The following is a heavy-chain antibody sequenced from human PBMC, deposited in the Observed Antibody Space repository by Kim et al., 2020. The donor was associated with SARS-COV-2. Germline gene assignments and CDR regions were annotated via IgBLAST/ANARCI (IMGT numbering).Heavy chain of an antibody. CDR1: GFTFSTYG. Sequence: GGSLRLSFAASGFTFSTYGMHWVRQAPGKGLEWVTLISYDGSNQYYADSVKGRFTISRDNSKNTLYVQMNSLRVEDTAVYYCARDTGKTYYYYNMDVWGQGTTVTVSS. V-gene: IGHV3-30*19. CDR2: ISYDGSNQ. CDR3: ARDTGKTYYYYNMDV. J-gene: IGHJ6*02.